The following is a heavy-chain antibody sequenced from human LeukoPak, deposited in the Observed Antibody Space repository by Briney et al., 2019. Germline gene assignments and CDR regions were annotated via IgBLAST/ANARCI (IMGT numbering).Heavy chain of an antibody. Sequence: PSETLSLTCTVSGGSISSYYWSRIRQPPGKGLEWIGYIYYSGSTNYNPSLKSRVTISVDTSKNQFSLKLSSVTAADTAVYYCARVDTGSYYGMDVWGQGTTVTVSS. CDR2: IYYSGST. V-gene: IGHV4-59*01. D-gene: IGHD5-18*01. CDR1: GGSISSYY. CDR3: ARVDTGSYYGMDV. J-gene: IGHJ6*02.